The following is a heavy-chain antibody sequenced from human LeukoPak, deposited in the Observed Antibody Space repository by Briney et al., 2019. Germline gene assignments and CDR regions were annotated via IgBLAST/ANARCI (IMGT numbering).Heavy chain of an antibody. CDR3: ARAHSKGYCSGGSCYFGY. Sequence: SETLSLTCTVSGGSISSYYWSWIRQPPGKGLEWIGYIYYSGSTNYNPSLKSRVTISVDTSKNQFSLKLSSVTAADTAVYYCARAHSKGYCSGGSCYFGYWGQGTLVTVSS. J-gene: IGHJ4*02. CDR1: GGSISSYY. V-gene: IGHV4-59*08. CDR2: IYYSGST. D-gene: IGHD2-15*01.